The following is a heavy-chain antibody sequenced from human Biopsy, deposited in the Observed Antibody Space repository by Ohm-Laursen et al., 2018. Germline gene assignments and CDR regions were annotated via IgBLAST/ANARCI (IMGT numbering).Heavy chain of an antibody. V-gene: IGHV4-39*01. Sequence: GTLSLTCSVSGDSISTSTTYYWAWLRQPPGKGLEWIGSIYNSETTFYNPSLKSRVAISVDTSTNQFSLKVSSVTAADTALYYCARHPTGFWFDPWGHGTLVTVSS. CDR1: GDSISTSTTYY. CDR3: ARHPTGFWFDP. CDR2: IYNSETT. J-gene: IGHJ5*02.